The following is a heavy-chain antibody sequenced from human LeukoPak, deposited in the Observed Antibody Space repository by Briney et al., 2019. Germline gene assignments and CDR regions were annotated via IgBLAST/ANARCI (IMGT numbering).Heavy chain of an antibody. J-gene: IGHJ6*02. CDR2: IEDDGSEK. V-gene: IGHV3-7*01. Sequence: GGSLRLSCAASGFTVSSNYMSWVRQAPGKGLEWVANIEDDGSEKYYVDSVKGRFTISRDNAQNSLYLEMSSLRAEDTAIYYCARDAWMGRGMDVWGRGTTDTVSS. D-gene: IGHD5-12*01. CDR1: GFTVSSNY. CDR3: ARDAWMGRGMDV.